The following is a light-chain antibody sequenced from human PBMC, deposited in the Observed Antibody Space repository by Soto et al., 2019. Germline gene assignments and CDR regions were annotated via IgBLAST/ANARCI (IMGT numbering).Light chain of an antibody. V-gene: IGKV3-20*01. CDR1: HSVSSNY. Sequence: EIVLTQSPGTLSLSPGERATLSCRSSHSVSSNYLAWYQQKPGQAPRLLIYDVSSRATGIPDRFSGSGSGTDFTLTISRLEPVDFAVYYGQQYGISPTFGKGTKVEIK. J-gene: IGKJ1*01. CDR3: QQYGISPT. CDR2: DVS.